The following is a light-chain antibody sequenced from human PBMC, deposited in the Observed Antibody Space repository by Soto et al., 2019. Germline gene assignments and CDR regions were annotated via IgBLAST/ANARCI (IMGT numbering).Light chain of an antibody. Sequence: QSVLTQPRSVSGSPGQSVTISCAGASTDVGGYNYVSWYRQHPGKAPKLIIYDVSKRPSGVPDRFSGSKSGNTASLTISGLQAEDEADYYCCSYAGSYSFLYVLGSGTKLTVL. J-gene: IGLJ1*01. CDR3: CSYAGSYSFLYV. V-gene: IGLV2-11*01. CDR1: STDVGGYNY. CDR2: DVS.